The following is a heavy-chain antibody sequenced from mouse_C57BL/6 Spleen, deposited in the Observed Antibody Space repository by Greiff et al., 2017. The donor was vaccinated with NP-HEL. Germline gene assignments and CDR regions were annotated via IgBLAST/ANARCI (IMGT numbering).Heavy chain of an antibody. J-gene: IGHJ1*03. Sequence: QVQLQQSGPELVKPGASVKISCKASGYAFSSSWMNWVKQRPGKGLEWIGRIYPGDGDTNYNGKFKGKATLTADKSSSTAYMQLSSLTSEDSAVYFCARGAGYYYWYFDVWGTGTTVTVSS. D-gene: IGHD2-3*01. CDR1: GYAFSSSW. CDR2: IYPGDGDT. CDR3: ARGAGYYYWYFDV. V-gene: IGHV1-82*01.